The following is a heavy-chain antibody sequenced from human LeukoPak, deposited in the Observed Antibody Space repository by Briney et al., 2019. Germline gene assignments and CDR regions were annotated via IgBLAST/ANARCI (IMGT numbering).Heavy chain of an antibody. CDR1: GFTFDDYG. CDR3: ARVRGFTGYGLIDY. J-gene: IGHJ4*02. CDR2: INWNGGSA. D-gene: IGHD5-12*01. V-gene: IGHV3-20*04. Sequence: GGSLRLSCAASGFTFDDYGMSWVRQAPGKGLEWVSGINWNGGSAGYADSAKGRLTISRDNAKNSLYLQMNSLRAEDTALYYCARVRGFTGYGLIDYWGQGTLVTVSS.